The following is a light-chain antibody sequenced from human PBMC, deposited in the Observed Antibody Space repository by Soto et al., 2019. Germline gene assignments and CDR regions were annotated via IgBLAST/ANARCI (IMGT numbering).Light chain of an antibody. CDR1: SSDVGGYNY. J-gene: IGLJ2*01. V-gene: IGLV2-14*01. Sequence: QSALTQPASVSGSPGQSITISCTGTSSDVGGYNYVSWYQQHPGKAPKLMIYDVSNRPSGVSNRFSGSKSGNTASLTISGLQAEDEADYYCCSNTSSSTRVFGGGTKLTVL. CDR3: CSNTSSSTRV. CDR2: DVS.